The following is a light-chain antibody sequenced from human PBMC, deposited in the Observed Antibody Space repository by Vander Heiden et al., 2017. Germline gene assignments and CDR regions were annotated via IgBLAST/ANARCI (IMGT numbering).Light chain of an antibody. Sequence: IVMAATPLSSPVPPAQPASIACRSSHSRVHSHGNTYLSWLQQRPGQTPRLLLYKISNRFSGVPDRFCGSGAWTDDSPNTSRVQAEDVGVYYCMQATHYPPHTFGQGTKLEIK. V-gene: IGKV2-24*01. CDR2: KIS. CDR1: HSRVHSHGNTY. CDR3: MQATHYPPHT. J-gene: IGKJ2*01.